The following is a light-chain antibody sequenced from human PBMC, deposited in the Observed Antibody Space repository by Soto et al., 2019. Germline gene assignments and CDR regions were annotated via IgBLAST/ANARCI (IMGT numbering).Light chain of an antibody. V-gene: IGKV1-39*01. CDR2: AAS. CDR3: QQTYSTPWT. J-gene: IGKJ1*01. Sequence: DIQMTQSPSSLSASVGDRVTITCRSSQSISNYLNWYQQKPGKAPKLLIYAASGLQGGVRSRFSGRGSGTDFTLTISNLKPEDFATYCCQQTYSTPWTFDQGTKVEIK. CDR1: QSISNY.